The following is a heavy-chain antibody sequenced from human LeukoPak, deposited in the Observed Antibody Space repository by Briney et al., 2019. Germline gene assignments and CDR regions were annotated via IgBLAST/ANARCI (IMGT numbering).Heavy chain of an antibody. CDR2: ISAYNGDT. CDR1: GYTFTSYG. CDR3: AKRPPSLDAEYFQH. V-gene: IGHV1-18*01. Sequence: ASVKVSCKASGYTFTSYGISWVRQAPGQGLEWMGWISAYNGDTNYAQKLQGRVTMTTDTSTSTAYMELRSLRSDDTAVYYCAKRPPSLDAEYFQHWGQGTLVTVSS. J-gene: IGHJ1*01.